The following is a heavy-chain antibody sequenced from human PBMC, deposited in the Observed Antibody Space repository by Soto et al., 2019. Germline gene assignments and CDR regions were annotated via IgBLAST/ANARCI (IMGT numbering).Heavy chain of an antibody. Sequence: EVQLLESGGGLVQPGGSLRLSCAASGFTFSSYAMSRVRQAPGKGLEWVSATSGSGGSTYYADSVKGRFTISRDNSKNTLYLQMNSLRAEDTAVYYCANSPPRIGYCSGGSCYSIFDYWGQGTLVTVSS. CDR1: GFTFSSYA. D-gene: IGHD2-15*01. V-gene: IGHV3-23*01. CDR2: TSGSGGST. J-gene: IGHJ4*02. CDR3: ANSPPRIGYCSGGSCYSIFDY.